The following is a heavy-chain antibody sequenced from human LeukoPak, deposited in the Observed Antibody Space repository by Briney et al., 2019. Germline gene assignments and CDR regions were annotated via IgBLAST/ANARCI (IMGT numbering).Heavy chain of an antibody. J-gene: IGHJ4*02. CDR3: ARGSYYDSSGYYPTDY. Sequence: GGSLRLSCAVSGFTFSSYWMHWVRQAPGKGLVWVSRINSDGSSTSYADSVKGRFTISRDNAKNTLYLQMNSLRAEDTAVYYCARGSYYDSSGYYPTDYWGQGTLVTVSS. CDR1: GFTFSSYW. V-gene: IGHV3-74*01. D-gene: IGHD3-22*01. CDR2: INSDGSST.